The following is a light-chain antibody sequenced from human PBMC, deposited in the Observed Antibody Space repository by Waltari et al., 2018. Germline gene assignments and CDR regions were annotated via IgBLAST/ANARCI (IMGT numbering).Light chain of an antibody. CDR3: QQYNNWPIT. J-gene: IGKJ5*01. V-gene: IGKV3-15*01. Sequence: EIVMTQSPATLSVSPGERATLSCRASQSLSGNLAWYQQKPGQAPRLLTFGASTRATDIPARISGSGSGTEFTLTISSLQSEDFAVYYCQQYNNWPITFGQGTRLEIK. CDR2: GAS. CDR1: QSLSGN.